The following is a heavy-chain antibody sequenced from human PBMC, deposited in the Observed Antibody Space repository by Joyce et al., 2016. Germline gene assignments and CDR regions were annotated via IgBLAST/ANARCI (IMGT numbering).Heavy chain of an antibody. CDR1: GFTFTTYW. CDR2: INSDGSST. CDR3: TRGSTHAFDI. J-gene: IGHJ3*02. Sequence: EVQLVESGGGLVQPGGSLRLSCAASGFTFTTYWMHWVRQAPGKGLVWVSRINSDGSSTSYADSVKGRFTISRDNAKNTLYLQMNSLRADDTAVYYCTRGSTHAFDIWGQGTMVTVSS. D-gene: IGHD2-15*01. V-gene: IGHV3-74*01.